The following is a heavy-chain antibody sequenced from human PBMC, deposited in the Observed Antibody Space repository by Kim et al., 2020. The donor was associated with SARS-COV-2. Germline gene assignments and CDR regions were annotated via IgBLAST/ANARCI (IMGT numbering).Heavy chain of an antibody. J-gene: IGHJ4*02. CDR3: ARGRITIFGVVTEFDY. D-gene: IGHD3-3*01. V-gene: IGHV4-31*02. Sequence: LKSRATISVDTSKNQFSLKLSSVTAADTAVYYCARGRITIFGVVTEFDYWGQGTLVTVSS.